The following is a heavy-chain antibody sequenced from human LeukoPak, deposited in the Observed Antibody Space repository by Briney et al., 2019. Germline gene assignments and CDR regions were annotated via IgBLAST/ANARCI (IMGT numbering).Heavy chain of an antibody. D-gene: IGHD3-22*01. CDR1: GFTFNSYA. CDR3: ARDPYFDGSGYPYYFDY. Sequence: GGSLRLSCAASGFTFNSYAMHWVRQAPGKGLEWVAVISYDGSKKYHADSVKGRFTISRDNSKNTLSLQMNSLRAEDTAVYYCARDPYFDGSGYPYYFDYWGQGTLVTVSS. J-gene: IGHJ4*02. V-gene: IGHV3-30*01. CDR2: ISYDGSKK.